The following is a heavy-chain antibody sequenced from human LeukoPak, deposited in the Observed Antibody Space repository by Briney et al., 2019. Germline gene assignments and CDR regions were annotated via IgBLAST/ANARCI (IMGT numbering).Heavy chain of an antibody. Sequence: GASVKVSCKASGYTFTSYGISWVRQAPGQGLEWMGWISAYNGNTNYAQKLQGRVTMTTDTSTSTAYMELSSLRSEDTAVYYCASGGGWNYGPYYYYGMDVWGQGTTVTVSS. V-gene: IGHV1-18*01. CDR3: ASGGGWNYGPYYYYGMDV. J-gene: IGHJ6*02. CDR2: ISAYNGNT. D-gene: IGHD1-7*01. CDR1: GYTFTSYG.